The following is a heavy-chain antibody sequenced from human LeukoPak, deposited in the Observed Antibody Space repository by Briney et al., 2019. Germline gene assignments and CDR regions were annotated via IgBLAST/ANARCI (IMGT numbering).Heavy chain of an antibody. Sequence: GASVKVSCKASGYTFTGYYMHWVRQAPGQGLEWMGWINPNSGGTNYAQKFQGRATMTRDTSISTAYMELSRLRSDDTAVYYCARDREVYLLRDDAFDIWGQGTMVTVSS. CDR3: ARDREVYLLRDDAFDI. CDR1: GYTFTGYY. D-gene: IGHD2-8*01. J-gene: IGHJ3*02. V-gene: IGHV1-2*02. CDR2: INPNSGGT.